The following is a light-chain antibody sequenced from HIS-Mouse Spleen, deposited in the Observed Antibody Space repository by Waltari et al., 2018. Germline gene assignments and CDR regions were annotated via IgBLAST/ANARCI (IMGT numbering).Light chain of an antibody. CDR3: CSYAGSSTSWV. V-gene: IGLV2-23*01. J-gene: IGLJ3*02. Sequence: QSALTQPASVSGSPGQSITISCPGTSRDVGSYNLVPWYQQHPGKAPKLMIYEGSNRPSGVSNRFSGSKSGNTASLTISGLQAEDEADYYCCSYAGSSTSWVFGGGTKLTVL. CDR1: SRDVGSYNL. CDR2: EGS.